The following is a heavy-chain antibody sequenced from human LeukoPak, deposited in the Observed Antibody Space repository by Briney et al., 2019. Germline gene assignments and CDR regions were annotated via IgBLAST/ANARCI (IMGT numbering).Heavy chain of an antibody. J-gene: IGHJ3*02. V-gene: IGHV3-21*01. CDR2: ISSSSSYI. Sequence: PGGSLRLSCAASGFTFSSYSMNWVRQAPGKGLEWVSSISSSSSYIYYADSVKGRFTISRDNAKNSLYLQMNSLSAEDTAVYYCARSLYDSWTGYHHGSDIWGQGTMVTVSS. CDR3: ARSLYDSWTGYHHGSDI. CDR1: GFTFSSYS. D-gene: IGHD3-3*01.